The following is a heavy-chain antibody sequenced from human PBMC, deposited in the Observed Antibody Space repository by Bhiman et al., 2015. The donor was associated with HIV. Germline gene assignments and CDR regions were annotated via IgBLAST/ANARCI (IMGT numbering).Heavy chain of an antibody. CDR3: ARETLELDY. CDR1: GFTFSSYE. V-gene: IGHV3-48*03. D-gene: IGHD1-7*01. CDR2: TTSSGTTK. Sequence: EVQLVESGGGLVQPGGSLRLSCAASGFTFSSYEMNWVRQAPGKGLEWVSYTTSSGTTKYYADSVRGRFTISRDNAKNSLYLQMNSLRAEDTAVYYCARETLELDYWGRGNAWSPSPQ. J-gene: IGHJ4*02.